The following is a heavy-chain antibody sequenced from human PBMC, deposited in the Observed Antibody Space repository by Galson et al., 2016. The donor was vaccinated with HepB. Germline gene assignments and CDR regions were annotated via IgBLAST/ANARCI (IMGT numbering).Heavy chain of an antibody. CDR2: DSVHGGRK. V-gene: IGHV3-30*18. D-gene: IGHD2/OR15-2a*01. Sequence: SLRLSCAASGFPFNNRGMHWVRQAPGKGLEWVAADSVHGGRKFYADSVKGRFTISRDNSNNMLFLQMNSLRADDTAVYYCAKRHEYCPPVGRSVDDWGQGTLVSVSS. CDR3: AKRHEYCPPVGRSVDD. CDR1: GFPFNNRG. J-gene: IGHJ4*02.